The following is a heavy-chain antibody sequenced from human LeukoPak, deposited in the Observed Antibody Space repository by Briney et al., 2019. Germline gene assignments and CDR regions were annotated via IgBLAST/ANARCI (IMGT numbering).Heavy chain of an antibody. CDR3: GRAFPPLRTSSAGDL. V-gene: IGHV3-21*01. J-gene: IGHJ4*02. CDR2: ISYLSSHV. CDR1: GFSVSSTY. D-gene: IGHD3-16*01. Sequence: GGSLRLSCAASGFSVSSTYMNWVRQAPGKGLEWVSSISYLSSHVYYGDSVKGRFSISRDNAKNSLYLQMNSLGAEDTAIYYCGRAFPPLRTSSAGDLWGQGILVTVSS.